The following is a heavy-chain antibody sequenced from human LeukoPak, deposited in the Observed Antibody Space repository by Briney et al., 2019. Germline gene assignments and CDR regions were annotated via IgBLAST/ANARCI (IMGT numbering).Heavy chain of an antibody. CDR3: ARPRRRYDFWRGPMEDYYYYMDV. CDR2: ISSSSSYI. V-gene: IGHV3-21*01. J-gene: IGHJ6*03. D-gene: IGHD3-3*01. Sequence: PGGSLRLSCAASGFTFSSYSMNWVRQAPGKGLEWVSSISSSSSYIYYADSVKGRFTISRDNAKNSLYLQMNSLRAEDTAVYYCARPRRRYDFWRGPMEDYYYYMDVWGKGTTVTVSS. CDR1: GFTFSSYS.